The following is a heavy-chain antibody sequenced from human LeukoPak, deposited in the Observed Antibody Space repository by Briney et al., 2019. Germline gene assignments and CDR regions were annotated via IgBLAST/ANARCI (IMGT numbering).Heavy chain of an antibody. CDR3: AKDSYDSSGYWYYFDY. CDR1: GFTFDDYA. D-gene: IGHD3-22*01. Sequence: GRSLRLSCAASGFTFDDYAMHWVRQVPGKGLEWVSGISWNSGRIGYADSVKGRFTISRDNAKNSLYLQMNSLRAEDTALYYCAKDSYDSSGYWYYFDYWGQGTLVSVSS. J-gene: IGHJ4*02. CDR2: ISWNSGRI. V-gene: IGHV3-9*01.